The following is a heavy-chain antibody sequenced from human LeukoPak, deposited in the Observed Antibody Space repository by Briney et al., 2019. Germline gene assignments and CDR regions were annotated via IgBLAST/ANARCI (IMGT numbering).Heavy chain of an antibody. CDR2: IYYSGST. Sequence: SETLSLTCTVSGXSMSSSSYYWGWIRQPPGKGLEWIGSIYYSGSTYYNPSLKSRVTISVDMSKNQFSLKLSSVTAADTAVYYCAREAYCGGDCYSGDYWGQGTLVTVSS. CDR1: GXSMSSSSYY. D-gene: IGHD2-21*02. V-gene: IGHV4-39*02. CDR3: AREAYCGGDCYSGDY. J-gene: IGHJ4*02.